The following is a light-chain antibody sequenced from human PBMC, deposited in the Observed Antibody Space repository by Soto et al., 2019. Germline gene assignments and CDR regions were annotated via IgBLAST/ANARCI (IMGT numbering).Light chain of an antibody. CDR2: EVT. Sequence: QSVLTQSPSASGSPGQSVTISCIGTSSDVGGYNYVSWYQHHPGKASKLIIYEVTKRPSGVPDRFSGSRSGTTASLTVSGLQAEDEADYYCGSYAGGNTFVFGTGTKLTVL. J-gene: IGLJ1*01. CDR3: GSYAGGNTFV. CDR1: SSDVGGYNY. V-gene: IGLV2-8*01.